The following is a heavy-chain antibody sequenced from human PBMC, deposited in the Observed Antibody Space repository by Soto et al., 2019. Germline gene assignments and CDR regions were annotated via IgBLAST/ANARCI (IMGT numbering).Heavy chain of an antibody. J-gene: IGHJ5*02. V-gene: IGHV4-39*01. CDR3: ARHSLALRKNNWFDP. Sequence: SEPLSLTYTVAGYYIMSSDFYWGWVSQPPGKGLEWIGSIFYLGSSYYNPSLKSRVTMSVDTSKNQFSLRLRSVTAADTALYFCARHSLALRKNNWFDPWGQGIMVTV. CDR2: IFYLGSS. D-gene: IGHD3-3*02. CDR1: GYYIMSSDFY.